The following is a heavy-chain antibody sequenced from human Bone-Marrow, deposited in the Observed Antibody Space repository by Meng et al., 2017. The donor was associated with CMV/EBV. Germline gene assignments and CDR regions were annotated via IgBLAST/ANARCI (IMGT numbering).Heavy chain of an antibody. CDR3: ASLPSGLYDFWSGPYYYGMDV. Sequence: GSLRLSCTVSGYSISSGYYWGWIRQPPGKGLEWIGEINHSGSTNYNPSLKSRVTISVDTSKNQFSLKLSSVTAADTAVYYCASLPSGLYDFWSGPYYYGMDVWGQGTTVTVSS. J-gene: IGHJ6*02. D-gene: IGHD3-3*01. CDR1: GYSISSGYY. CDR2: INHSGST. V-gene: IGHV4-38-2*02.